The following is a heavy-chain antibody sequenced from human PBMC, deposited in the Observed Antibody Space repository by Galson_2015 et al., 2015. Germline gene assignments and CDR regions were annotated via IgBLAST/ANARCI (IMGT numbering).Heavy chain of an antibody. CDR1: GFTFSSYA. V-gene: IGHV3-23*01. Sequence: SLRLSCAASGFTFSSYAMSWVRQAPGKGLEWVSAISGSGGSTYYADSVKGRFTISRDNSKNTLYLQMNSLRAEDTAVYYCARATFGGVIEPFDYWGQGTLVTVSS. D-gene: IGHD3-16*02. CDR2: ISGSGGST. J-gene: IGHJ4*02. CDR3: ARATFGGVIEPFDY.